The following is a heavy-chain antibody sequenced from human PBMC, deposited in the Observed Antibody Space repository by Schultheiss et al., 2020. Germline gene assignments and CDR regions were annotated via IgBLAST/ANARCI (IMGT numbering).Heavy chain of an antibody. V-gene: IGHV3-21*04. CDR2: ISSSSSYI. Sequence: GGSLRLSCAASGFTFSNAWMSWVRQAPGKGLEWVSSISSSSSYIYYADSVKGRFTISRDNAKNSLCLQMNSLRSEDTAVYYCNSGVSSGYYYYWGQGTLVTGSS. D-gene: IGHD3-22*01. J-gene: IGHJ4*02. CDR1: GFTFSNAW. CDR3: NSGVSSGYYYY.